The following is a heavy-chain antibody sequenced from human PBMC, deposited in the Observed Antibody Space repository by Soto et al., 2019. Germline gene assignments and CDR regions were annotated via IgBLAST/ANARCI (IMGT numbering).Heavy chain of an antibody. CDR2: ISAYNGNT. Sequence: ASVKVSCKASGYTFTSYGISWVRQAPGQGLEWMGWISAYNGNTNYAQKLQGRVTMTTDTSTSTAYMELRSLRSDDTAVHYCASTAYYYDSSGYSLVAFDIWGQGTMVTVSS. J-gene: IGHJ3*02. CDR3: ASTAYYYDSSGYSLVAFDI. CDR1: GYTFTSYG. V-gene: IGHV1-18*04. D-gene: IGHD3-22*01.